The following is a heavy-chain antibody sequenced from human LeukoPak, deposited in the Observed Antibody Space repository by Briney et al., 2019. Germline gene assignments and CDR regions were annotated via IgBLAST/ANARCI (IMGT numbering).Heavy chain of an antibody. V-gene: IGHV3-73*01. CDR1: GFTFSASA. CDR2: IRTKPNSYAT. J-gene: IGHJ4*02. Sequence: GGSLRLSCAASGFTFSASAMHWVRQASGKGLEWVGLIRTKPNSYATIYAASVKGRFTISRDDSKNTAYLQMNSLKTEDTAVYYCTRCGMDFWGQGTLVTVSS. CDR3: TRCGMDF.